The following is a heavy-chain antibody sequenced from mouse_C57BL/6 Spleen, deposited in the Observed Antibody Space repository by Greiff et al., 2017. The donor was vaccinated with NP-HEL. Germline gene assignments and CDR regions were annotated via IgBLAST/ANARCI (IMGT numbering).Heavy chain of an antibody. CDR3: ASLKYYFDY. CDR1: GYTFTDYY. CDR2: INPYNGGT. J-gene: IGHJ2*01. Sequence: VQLKQSGPVLVKPGASVKMSCKASGYTFTDYYMNWVKQSHGKSLEWIGVINPYNGGTSYNQKFKGKATLTVDKSSSTAYMELNSLTSEDSAVYYCASLKYYFDYWGQGTTLTVSS. V-gene: IGHV1-19*01.